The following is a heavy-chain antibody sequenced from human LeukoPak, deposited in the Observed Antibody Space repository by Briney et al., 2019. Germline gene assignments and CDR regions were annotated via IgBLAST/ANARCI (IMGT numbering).Heavy chain of an antibody. Sequence: GGSLRLSCAASGFTFSDYFMSWVRQAPGKGLEWVSYISRSGGYISYADSVKGRFTISRDNAKNPLYLQMNSLRAEDTAIYYCAREGPMLRGVIGGKIDYWGQGTLVTVSS. CDR3: AREGPMLRGVIGGKIDY. D-gene: IGHD3-10*01. V-gene: IGHV3-11*01. J-gene: IGHJ4*02. CDR2: ISRSGGYI. CDR1: GFTFSDYF.